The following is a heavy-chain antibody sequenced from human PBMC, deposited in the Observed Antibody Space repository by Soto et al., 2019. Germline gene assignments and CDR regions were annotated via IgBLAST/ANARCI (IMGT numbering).Heavy chain of an antibody. J-gene: IGHJ4*02. Sequence: ASVKVSCKASGYTFTSYGISWVRQAPGQGLEWMGWISAYNGNTNYAQKLQGRVTMTTDTSTSTAYMELRSLRSDDTAVYYCARDGPTYYDFWSGYYRNFDYCGQGTLVTVSS. CDR1: GYTFTSYG. V-gene: IGHV1-18*04. D-gene: IGHD3-3*01. CDR2: ISAYNGNT. CDR3: ARDGPTYYDFWSGYYRNFDY.